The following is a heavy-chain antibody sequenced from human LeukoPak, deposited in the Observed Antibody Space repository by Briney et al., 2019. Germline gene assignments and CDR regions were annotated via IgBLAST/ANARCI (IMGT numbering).Heavy chain of an antibody. CDR2: IIPIFGTA. Sequence: ASVKVSCKAPGGTFSSYAISWVRQAPGQGLEWMGGIIPIFGTANYAQKFQGRVTITTDESTSTAYMELSSLRSEDTAVYYCARAGYCSSTSCYPGGDYYYYMDVWGKGTTVTVSS. D-gene: IGHD2-2*01. CDR3: ARAGYCSSTSCYPGGDYYYYMDV. V-gene: IGHV1-69*05. CDR1: GGTFSSYA. J-gene: IGHJ6*03.